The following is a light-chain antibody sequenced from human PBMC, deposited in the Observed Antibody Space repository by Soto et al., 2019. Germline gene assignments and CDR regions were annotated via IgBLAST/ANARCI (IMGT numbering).Light chain of an antibody. CDR3: QHRRNWYT. CDR2: VAS. CDR1: QSISRY. Sequence: EIVLTQSPATLSLSPGQRATLSCRASQSISRYLAWYQQKCGQAPRLLIYVASYRATGIPARFSGSGSGTDSTLISSRLEHEVFAFYCYQHRRNWYTFGQGTKLEI. J-gene: IGKJ2*01. V-gene: IGKV3-11*01.